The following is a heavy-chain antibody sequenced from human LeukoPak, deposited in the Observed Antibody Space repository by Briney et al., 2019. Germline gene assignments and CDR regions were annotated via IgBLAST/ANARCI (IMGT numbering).Heavy chain of an antibody. D-gene: IGHD5-12*01. J-gene: IGHJ4*02. CDR2: IIPILGTA. CDR1: GGTFSSYA. V-gene: IGHV1-69*05. Sequence: ASVKVSCKASGGTFSSYAISWVRQAPGQGLEWMGGIIPILGTANYAQKFQGRVTITTDESTSTAYMELSSLRSEDTAVYYCAREEGVSERGYSGYDSWGQGTLVTVSS. CDR3: AREEGVSERGYSGYDS.